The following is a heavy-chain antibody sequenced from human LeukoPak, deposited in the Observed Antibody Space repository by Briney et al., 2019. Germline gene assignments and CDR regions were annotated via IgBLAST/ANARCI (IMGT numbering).Heavy chain of an antibody. CDR2: VFSSGST. V-gene: IGHV4-59*01. Sequence: PSETLPLTCTVSGGSISRSYWSWIRQAPGQGLEWIGCVFSSGSTNYNPSLQSRVSISVDSSKNQFSLKMRSMTAADTAVYFCARGGWLYLNSWGQGTVVTVSS. D-gene: IGHD6-19*01. CDR3: ARGGWLYLNS. J-gene: IGHJ4*02. CDR1: GGSISRSY.